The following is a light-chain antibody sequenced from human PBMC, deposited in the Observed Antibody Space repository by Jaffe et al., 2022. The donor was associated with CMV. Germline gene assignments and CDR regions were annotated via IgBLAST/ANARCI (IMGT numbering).Light chain of an antibody. CDR1: QNIRNY. V-gene: IGKV1-39*01. Sequence: DIQMTQSPSSLSVSVGDRITITCRASQNIRNYLDWFQQKPGKAPRLLIYSASTLQSGVPSRFSGSGSGTDFTLTISSLEPEDFATYYCQQSFTFPFTFGQGTKLDIK. CDR2: SAS. CDR3: QQSFTFPFT. J-gene: IGKJ2*01.